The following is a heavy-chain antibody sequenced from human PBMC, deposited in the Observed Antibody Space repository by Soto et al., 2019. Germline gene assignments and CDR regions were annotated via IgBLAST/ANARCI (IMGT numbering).Heavy chain of an antibody. V-gene: IGHV3-74*01. Sequence: GGSLRLSCAASGFTFSTYWMLWFRQAPGKGLVWVSRINSDGSSTSYADSVKGRFTISRDNAKNTLYLQMNSLRAEDTAVYYCLRDSRVVGPIHWCQGTLASVPS. CDR1: GFTFSTYW. D-gene: IGHD1-26*01. J-gene: IGHJ4*02. CDR2: INSDGSST. CDR3: LRDSRVVGPIH.